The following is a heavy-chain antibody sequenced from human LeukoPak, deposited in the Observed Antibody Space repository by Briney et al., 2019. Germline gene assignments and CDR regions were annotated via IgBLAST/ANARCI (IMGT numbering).Heavy chain of an antibody. CDR2: IIPIFGTA. CDR1: GGTFSSYA. D-gene: IGHD3-9*01. Sequence: ASVKVSCKASGGTFSSYAISWVRQAPGQGLEWMGGIIPIFGTANYAQKFQGRVTITADKSTSTAYMELSSLRSEDTALYYCAKGRYFDWLGTDAFDIWGQGTMVTVSS. CDR3: AKGRYFDWLGTDAFDI. V-gene: IGHV1-69*06. J-gene: IGHJ3*02.